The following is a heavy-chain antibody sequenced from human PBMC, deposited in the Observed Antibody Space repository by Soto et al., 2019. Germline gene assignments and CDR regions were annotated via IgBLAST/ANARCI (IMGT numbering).Heavy chain of an antibody. CDR3: ARALRSTSSAYYHYYYMDL. Sequence: QVQLVQSGVEVKKPGASVKVSCKASGYTFTSYDISWVRQATGQGPEWMGCRDPNSGNKGYAQKLQRRVTMTRITSISTAYMELSSLRSEYTAVYYCARALRSTSSAYYHYYYMDLWGKGTTVIVSS. CDR2: RDPNSGNK. V-gene: IGHV1-8*01. CDR1: GYTFTSYD. D-gene: IGHD6-6*01. J-gene: IGHJ6*03.